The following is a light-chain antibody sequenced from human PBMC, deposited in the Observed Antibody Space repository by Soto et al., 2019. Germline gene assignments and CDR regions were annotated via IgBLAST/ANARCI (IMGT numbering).Light chain of an antibody. Sequence: DMEMTQSPSSLSASVGDRVTITCRASQSISNYLNWYQHKPGKVPKLLIYDASSLQSGVPTRFSGSGSGTDFTLTIHSLQPEDFATYYCQQSYGTPLTCGGRTKIEIK. V-gene: IGKV1-39*01. CDR3: QQSYGTPLT. CDR1: QSISNY. CDR2: DAS. J-gene: IGKJ4*01.